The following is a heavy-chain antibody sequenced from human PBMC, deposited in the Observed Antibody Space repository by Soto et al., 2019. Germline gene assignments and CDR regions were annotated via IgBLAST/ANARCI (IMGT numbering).Heavy chain of an antibody. D-gene: IGHD2-15*01. Sequence: QVQLVQSGAEVKKPGASVKVSCKASGYTFTSYDINWVRQATGQGLEWMGWMNPNSGNTGYARKFQGRVTMTRSTSISTAYMELSSLRSEDTAVYYGARVPIAHNWFDPWGQGTLVTVSS. V-gene: IGHV1-8*01. CDR3: ARVPIAHNWFDP. J-gene: IGHJ5*02. CDR1: GYTFTSYD. CDR2: MNPNSGNT.